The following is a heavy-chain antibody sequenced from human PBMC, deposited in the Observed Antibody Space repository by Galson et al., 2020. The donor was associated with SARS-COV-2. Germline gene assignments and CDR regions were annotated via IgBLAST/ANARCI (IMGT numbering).Heavy chain of an antibody. CDR3: ARSLGNNYYDSSGPPFQH. CDR2: INPNSGGT. D-gene: IGHD3-22*01. V-gene: IGHV1-2*02. CDR1: GYTFTGYY. J-gene: IGHJ1*01. Sequence: ASVKVSCKASGYTFTGYYMHWVRQAPGHGLEWMGWINPNSGGTNYAQKFQGRVTMTRDTSISTAYMELSRLRSDDTAVYYCARSLGNNYYDSSGPPFQHWGQGTLVTVSS.